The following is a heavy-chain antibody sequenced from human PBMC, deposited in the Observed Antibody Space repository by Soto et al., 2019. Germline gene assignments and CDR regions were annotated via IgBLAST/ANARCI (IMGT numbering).Heavy chain of an antibody. Sequence: EVQLVQSGAEVKKPGESLRISCKGSGYIFSNYWISWVRQMPGTGLEWMGKFDPSDSHTKYSPSFQGHVTISVDKSITTAYLQWSSLRASDTALYYCVRHGAETAMAYFDNWGQGTLVTVSS. V-gene: IGHV5-10-1*01. CDR2: FDPSDSHT. CDR3: VRHGAETAMAYFDN. D-gene: IGHD5-18*01. CDR1: GYIFSNYW. J-gene: IGHJ4*02.